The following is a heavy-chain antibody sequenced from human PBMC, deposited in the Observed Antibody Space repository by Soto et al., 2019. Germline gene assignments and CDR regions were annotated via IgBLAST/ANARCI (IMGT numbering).Heavy chain of an antibody. Sequence: QVQLQESGPGLVKPSETLSLTCTVSGGSVSSGSYYWSWIRQPPGKGLEWIGYIYYSGSTNYNPSLKSRVTISVDTSKNQCSLKLSSVTAADTAVYYCARRRLDCGGVWAWFDPWGQGTLVTVSS. J-gene: IGHJ5*02. CDR1: GGSVSSGSYY. D-gene: IGHD2-21*02. CDR2: IYYSGST. CDR3: ARRRLDCGGVWAWFDP. V-gene: IGHV4-61*01.